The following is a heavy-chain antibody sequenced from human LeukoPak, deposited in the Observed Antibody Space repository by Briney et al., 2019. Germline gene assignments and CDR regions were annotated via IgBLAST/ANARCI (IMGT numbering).Heavy chain of an antibody. CDR3: ASPYYDFWSGNSHFDY. J-gene: IGHJ4*02. Sequence: GASVKVSCKAPGGTFSSYAISWVRQAPGQGLEWMGGIIPIFGTANYAQKFQGRVTITADESTSTAYMELSSLRSEDTAVYYCASPYYDFWSGNSHFDYWGQGTLVTVSS. CDR2: IIPIFGTA. CDR1: GGTFSSYA. V-gene: IGHV1-69*13. D-gene: IGHD3-3*01.